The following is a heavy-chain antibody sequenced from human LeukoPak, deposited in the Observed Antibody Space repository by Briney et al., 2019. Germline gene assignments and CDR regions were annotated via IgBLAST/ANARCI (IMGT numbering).Heavy chain of an antibody. CDR3: ARDYTVAVGTTTYFQH. CDR2: INSNTGNP. J-gene: IGHJ1*01. CDR1: GYIFSIYA. V-gene: IGHV7-4-1*02. D-gene: IGHD1-26*01. Sequence: ASVKVSCKTSGYIFSIYAIIWVRQAPGQGLEFMGWINSNTGNPTYAQGFTGRFVFSLDTSVSTTYLQVSSLKPEDTAVYYCARDYTVAVGTTTYFQHWGQGTLVTVSS.